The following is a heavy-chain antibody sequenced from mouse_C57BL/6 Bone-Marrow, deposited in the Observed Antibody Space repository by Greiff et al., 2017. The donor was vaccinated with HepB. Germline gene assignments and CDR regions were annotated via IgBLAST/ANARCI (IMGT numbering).Heavy chain of an antibody. CDR1: GYTFTSYW. J-gene: IGHJ2*01. V-gene: IGHV1-7*01. CDR2: INPSSGYT. CDR3: ARWGVLRALYFDY. Sequence: QVQGVESGAELAKPGASVKLSCKASGYTFTSYWMHWVKQRPGQGLEWIGYINPSSGYTKYNQKFKDKATLTADKSSSTAYMQLSSLTYEDSAVYYCARWGVLRALYFDYWGQGTTLTVSS. D-gene: IGHD1-1*01.